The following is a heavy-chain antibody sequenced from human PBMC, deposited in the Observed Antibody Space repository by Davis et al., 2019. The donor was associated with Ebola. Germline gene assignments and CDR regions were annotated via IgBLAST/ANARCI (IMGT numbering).Heavy chain of an antibody. V-gene: IGHV1-2*04. Sequence: ASVKVSCKASGYTFTGYYMHWVRQAPGQGLEWMGWINPNSGGTNYAQKFQGWVTMTRDTSISTAYMELSRLRSDDTAVYYCAREGGRVSRDYHVWGQGTTVTVSS. D-gene: IGHD2-21*01. CDR3: AREGGRVSRDYHV. CDR1: GYTFTGYY. J-gene: IGHJ6*02. CDR2: INPNSGGT.